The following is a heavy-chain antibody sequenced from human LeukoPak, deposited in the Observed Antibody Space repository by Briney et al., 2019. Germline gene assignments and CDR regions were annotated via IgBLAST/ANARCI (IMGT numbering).Heavy chain of an antibody. D-gene: IGHD5-18*01. CDR2: IYYSGST. Sequence: SETLSLTCTVSGGSISSYYWSWIRQPPGKGLEWIGYIYYSGSTNYIPSLKSRVTISVDTSKNQFSLKLSSVTAADTAVYYCAREEIRGYSYGYIWGQGTMVTVSS. CDR1: GGSISSYY. J-gene: IGHJ3*02. V-gene: IGHV4-59*01. CDR3: AREEIRGYSYGYI.